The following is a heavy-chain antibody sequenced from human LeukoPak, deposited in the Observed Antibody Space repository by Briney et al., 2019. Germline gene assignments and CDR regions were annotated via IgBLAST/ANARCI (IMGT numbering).Heavy chain of an antibody. J-gene: IGHJ6*03. CDR3: ARVIAVAGTGYFYMDV. Sequence: PSETLSLSCTVSGGSISSSSYYWGWIRQPPGKGLEWIGSIYYSGSTYYNPSLKSRVTISVDTSKNQFSLKLSSVTAADTAVYYCARVIAVAGTGYFYMDVWGKGTTVTVSS. CDR1: GGSISSSSYY. D-gene: IGHD6-19*01. V-gene: IGHV4-39*07. CDR2: IYYSGST.